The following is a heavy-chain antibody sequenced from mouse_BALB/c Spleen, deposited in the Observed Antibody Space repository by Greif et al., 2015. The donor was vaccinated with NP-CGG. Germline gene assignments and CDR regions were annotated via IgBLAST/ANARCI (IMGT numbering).Heavy chain of an antibody. CDR3: ARDYGSYFDY. CDR2: ISYSGST. J-gene: IGHJ2*01. V-gene: IGHV3-2*02. CDR1: GYSITSDYA. Sequence: EVQLVESGPGLVKPSQSLSLTCTVTGYSITSDYAWNWIRQFPGNKLEWMGYISYSGSTSYNPSLKSRISITRDTSKNQFFLQLNSVTTEDTATYYCARDYGSYFDYWGQGTTLTVSS. D-gene: IGHD1-2*01.